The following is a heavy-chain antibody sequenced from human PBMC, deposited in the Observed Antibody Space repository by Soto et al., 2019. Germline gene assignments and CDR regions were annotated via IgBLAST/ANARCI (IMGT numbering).Heavy chain of an antibody. Sequence: QITLKESGPTLVKPTQTLTLTCTFSGFSLSTSGVGVCWIRQPPGKALERLALIYWNDDKGSSPSLKSRLTNTKETSQDKGILTMTNMDHVTTATYYCTNPSYHYVWGSYRLRGFNYFDYWGQGTLVTVSA. V-gene: IGHV2-5*01. D-gene: IGHD3-16*02. CDR3: TNPSYHYVWGSYRLRGFNYFDY. CDR2: IYWNDDK. CDR1: GFSLSTSGVG. J-gene: IGHJ4*02.